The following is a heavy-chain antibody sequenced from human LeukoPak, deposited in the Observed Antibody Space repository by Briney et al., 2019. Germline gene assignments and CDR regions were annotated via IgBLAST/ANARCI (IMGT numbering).Heavy chain of an antibody. CDR1: GFTFSSYW. V-gene: IGHV3-20*04. D-gene: IGHD6-13*01. Sequence: GGSLRLSCAASGFTFSSYWMSWVRQAPGKGLEWVSGINWNGGSTGYADSVKGRFAISRDNAKNSLYLQMNSLRAEDTALYYCARDPIAAAGYYYYMDVWGKGTTVTVSS. CDR2: INWNGGST. CDR3: ARDPIAAAGYYYYMDV. J-gene: IGHJ6*03.